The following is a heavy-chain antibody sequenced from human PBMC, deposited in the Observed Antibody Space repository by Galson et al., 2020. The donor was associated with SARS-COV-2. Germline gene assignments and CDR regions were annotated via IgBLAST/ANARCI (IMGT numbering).Heavy chain of an antibody. CDR2: IYYSGST. Sequence: SETLSFTCTVSGGSISSNGYYWSWIRQHPGKGLEWIGYIYYSGSTYYNPSLQSRVTISPDTSKNQFSLNLSSLTAADTAVYYCARAVTSHYFDGWGQGTQVTVSS. V-gene: IGHV4-31*03. J-gene: IGHJ4*02. D-gene: IGHD3-16*01. CDR3: ARAVTSHYFDG. CDR1: GGSISSNGYY.